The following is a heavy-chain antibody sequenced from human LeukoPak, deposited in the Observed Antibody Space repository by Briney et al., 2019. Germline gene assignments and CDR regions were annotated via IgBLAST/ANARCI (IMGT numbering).Heavy chain of an antibody. Sequence: SETLSLTCAVSGGSISSTSHYWGWIRQPPGKGLEWIGSIYYSGSTYYNPSLKSRVTISVDTSKNQFSLRLSSVTAADMAVYFCARLGYSVSWTDCWGQGTLVTVSS. CDR3: ARLGYSVSWTDC. D-gene: IGHD6-13*01. CDR1: GGSISSTSHY. CDR2: IYYSGST. V-gene: IGHV4-39*01. J-gene: IGHJ4*02.